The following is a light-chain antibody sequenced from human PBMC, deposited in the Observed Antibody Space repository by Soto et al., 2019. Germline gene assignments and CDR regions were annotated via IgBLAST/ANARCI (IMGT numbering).Light chain of an antibody. V-gene: IGKV3-11*01. CDR2: DAS. CDR1: QRVSSY. J-gene: IGKJ5*01. Sequence: EIVLTQSPATLSLSPGERATLSCRASQRVSSYLAWYQQKPFKAPRLLIYDASDKDTGIPARFRGSGSGPDFTLPISSLQHEDFADYSCQQRSNWPITSGQGTRLDI. CDR3: QQRSNWPIT.